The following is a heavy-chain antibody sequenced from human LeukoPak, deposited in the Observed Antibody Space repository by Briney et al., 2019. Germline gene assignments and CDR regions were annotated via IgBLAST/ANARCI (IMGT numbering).Heavy chain of an antibody. CDR2: TYYRSKWYN. Sequence: SQTLPLTCAISGDSVSSNSAAWNWIRQSPSRGLEWLGRTYYRSKWYNDYAVSVKSRITINPDTSKNQFSLQLNSVTPEDTAVYYCARGGSIAARSMGIYNWFDPWGQGTLVTVSS. CDR3: ARGGSIAARSMGIYNWFDP. D-gene: IGHD6-6*01. V-gene: IGHV6-1*01. J-gene: IGHJ5*02. CDR1: GDSVSSNSAA.